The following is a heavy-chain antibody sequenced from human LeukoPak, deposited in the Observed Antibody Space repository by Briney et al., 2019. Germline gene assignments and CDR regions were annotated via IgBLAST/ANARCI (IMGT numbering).Heavy chain of an antibody. V-gene: IGHV1-2*02. Sequence: ASVKVSCKASGYTFTGYYMHWVRQAPGQGLEWMGWINPNSGGTNYAQKFQGRVTMTRDTSISTAYMELSRLRSDDPAVYYCARDTAGGGHGMDVWGQGTTVTVSS. J-gene: IGHJ6*02. CDR2: INPNSGGT. CDR1: GYTFTGYY. CDR3: ARDTAGGGHGMDV. D-gene: IGHD6-13*01.